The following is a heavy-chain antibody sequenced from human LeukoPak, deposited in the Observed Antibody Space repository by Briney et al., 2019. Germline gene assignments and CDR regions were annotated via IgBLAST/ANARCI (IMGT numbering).Heavy chain of an antibody. CDR3: ARIALGYCSGGSCYPDYYYGMDV. V-gene: IGHV4-34*01. CDR1: GGSFSGYY. D-gene: IGHD2-15*01. Sequence: SETLSLTCAVYGGSFSGYYWSWIRQPPGKGLEWIVEINHSGSTNYSPSRKSRVTISVDTSKNQFSLKLSSVTAADTAVYYCARIALGYCSGGSCYPDYYYGMDVWGQGTTVTVSS. J-gene: IGHJ6*02. CDR2: INHSGST.